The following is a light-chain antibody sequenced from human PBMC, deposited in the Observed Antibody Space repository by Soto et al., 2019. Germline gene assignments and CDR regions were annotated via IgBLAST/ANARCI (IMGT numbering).Light chain of an antibody. V-gene: IGKV3-15*01. CDR3: QQYNNWPPYT. Sequence: EIVMTQSPATLSVSPGERATLSCRASQSVGSGLSWYQQKPDQAPRLLIYGASTRATGIPARFSGSGSGTEFTLTISSLQSEDYAVYYCQQYNNWPPYTFXQGTKADSK. CDR2: GAS. CDR1: QSVGSG. J-gene: IGKJ2*01.